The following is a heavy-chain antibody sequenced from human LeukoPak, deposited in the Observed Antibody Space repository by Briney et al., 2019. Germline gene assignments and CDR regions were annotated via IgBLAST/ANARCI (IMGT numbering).Heavy chain of an antibody. V-gene: IGHV3-15*01. Sequence: GGSLRLSCAASGFTFSNAWMSWVRQAPGKGLEWVGRIKSKTDGGTTDYAAPVKGRFTISRDDSKNTPYLQMNSLKTEDTAVYYCTTEDDSSGYYYVGRLGYWGQGTLVTVSS. CDR1: GFTFSNAW. J-gene: IGHJ4*02. CDR2: IKSKTDGGTT. D-gene: IGHD3-22*01. CDR3: TTEDDSSGYYYVGRLGY.